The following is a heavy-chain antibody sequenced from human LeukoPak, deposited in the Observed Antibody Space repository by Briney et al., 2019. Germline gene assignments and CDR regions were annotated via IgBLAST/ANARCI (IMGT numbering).Heavy chain of an antibody. CDR3: ARDKVAGNPDY. CDR2: INPSGGST. CDR1: GYTFTSYY. Sequence: VASVKVSCKASGYTFTSYYMHWVRQAPGQGLEWMGIINPSGGSTSYAQKFQGRVTMTRDTSTTTVYMELSSLRSENTAVYYCARDKVAGNPDYWGQGTLVTVSS. J-gene: IGHJ4*02. D-gene: IGHD6-19*01. V-gene: IGHV1-46*01.